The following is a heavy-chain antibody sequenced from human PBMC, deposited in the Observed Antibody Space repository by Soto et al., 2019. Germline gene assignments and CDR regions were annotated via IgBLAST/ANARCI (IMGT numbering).Heavy chain of an antibody. D-gene: IGHD6-13*01. J-gene: IGHJ6*02. V-gene: IGHV3-21*01. CDR1: GFTFSSYS. CDR3: ASTPGIAAAGTYYYYGMDV. CDR2: ISSSSSYI. Sequence: GGSLRLSCAASGFTFSSYSMNWVRQAPGKGLEWVSSISSSSSYIYYADSVKGRFTISRDNAKNSLYLQMNSLRAEDTAVYYCASTPGIAAAGTYYYYGMDVWGQGTTVTVSS.